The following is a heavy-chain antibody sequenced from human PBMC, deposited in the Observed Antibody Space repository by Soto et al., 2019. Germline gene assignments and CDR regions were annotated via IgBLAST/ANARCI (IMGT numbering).Heavy chain of an antibody. CDR2: INSDESST. D-gene: IGHD1-26*01. V-gene: IGHV3-74*01. J-gene: IGHJ4*02. Sequence: VQLVESGGGLVQPGGSLIISCASSGFTFTTYWMHWVRQAPGQGLVWVSNINSDESSTNYADSVKGRFTISRDNAKSTLYLQMTSLRAEDTAVYYCARGGSGNYFNYFDYWGQGTLITVSS. CDR3: ARGGSGNYFNYFDY. CDR1: GFTFTTYW.